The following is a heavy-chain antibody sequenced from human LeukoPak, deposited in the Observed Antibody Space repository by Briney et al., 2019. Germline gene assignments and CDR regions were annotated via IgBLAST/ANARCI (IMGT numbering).Heavy chain of an antibody. D-gene: IGHD2-2*01. V-gene: IGHV1-69*13. J-gene: IGHJ6*03. Sequence: SVKVSCKASGGTFSSYAISRVRQAPGQGLEWMGGIIPIFGTANYAQKFQGRVTITADESTSTAYMELSSLRSEDTAVYYCARDVRVVVPAAIGYYYYYYMDVWGKGTTVTVSS. CDR1: GGTFSSYA. CDR2: IIPIFGTA. CDR3: ARDVRVVVPAAIGYYYYYYMDV.